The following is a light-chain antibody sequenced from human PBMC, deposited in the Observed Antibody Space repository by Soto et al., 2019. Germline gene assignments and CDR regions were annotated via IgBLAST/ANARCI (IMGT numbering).Light chain of an antibody. CDR3: QQYAYSPPT. CDR2: GAS. J-gene: IGKJ4*01. Sequence: ENLLTQSPGTLSLSPGEGATLSCRASQSVGSNYLAWYQQKPGQAPRLLIYGASSRATGIPDRFSGSGSETDFTLTISRLEPEDFAMYYCQQYAYSPPTFGGGTKVEIK. CDR1: QSVGSNY. V-gene: IGKV3-20*01.